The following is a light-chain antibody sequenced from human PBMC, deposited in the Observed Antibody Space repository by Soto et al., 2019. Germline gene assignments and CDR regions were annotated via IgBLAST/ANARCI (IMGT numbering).Light chain of an antibody. CDR2: GAS. J-gene: IGKJ5*01. Sequence: EIVFTQSPGTLSFSPGERATLSCRARQSVSSSYLAWYQQKPGQAPRLLIYGASSRATGIPDRFSGSGSGTDFTLTISRLEPEDFAVYYCQQYGSSPSITFGQGTHWRL. V-gene: IGKV3-20*01. CDR3: QQYGSSPSIT. CDR1: QSVSSSY.